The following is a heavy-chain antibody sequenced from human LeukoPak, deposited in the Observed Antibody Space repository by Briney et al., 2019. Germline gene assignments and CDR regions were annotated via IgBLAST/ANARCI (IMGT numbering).Heavy chain of an antibody. CDR1: GFTFSNYA. Sequence: GGSLRLSCAASGFTFSNYAMSWVRQAPGKGLEWVSAFSGSGGSTYYADSVKGRFTISRDNSKNTLYLQMYSLRVEDTAVYYCAKGDPSYLSPIDYRGQGTLVTVSS. J-gene: IGHJ4*02. V-gene: IGHV3-23*01. CDR3: AKGDPSYLSPIDY. CDR2: FSGSGGST. D-gene: IGHD1-26*01.